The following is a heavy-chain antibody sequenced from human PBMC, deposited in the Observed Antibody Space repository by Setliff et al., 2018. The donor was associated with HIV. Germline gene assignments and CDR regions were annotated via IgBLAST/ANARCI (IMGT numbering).Heavy chain of an antibody. D-gene: IGHD4-17*01. J-gene: IGHJ3*01. CDR3: ARVQMAYAAFDV. CDR1: GGSISSKDHY. V-gene: IGHV4-61*05. Sequence: SETLSLTCTVSGGSISSKDHYWGWIRQPPGKGLEWIGSIYFTGSSDNNPSLKSRVTLSVDTSKHQFSLKLSSVTAADTAVYYCARVQMAYAAFDVWGQGTMVTVSS. CDR2: IYFTGSS.